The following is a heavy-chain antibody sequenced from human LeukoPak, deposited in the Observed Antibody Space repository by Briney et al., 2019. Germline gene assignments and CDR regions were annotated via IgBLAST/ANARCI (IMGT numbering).Heavy chain of an antibody. Sequence: GESLKISCKGSGYSFTNYWIGWVRQMPGKGLEWMGIIYPGDSDTRYSPSFQGQVTISADKSINTAYLQWNSLKASDTAMYCARHRPFGGVVGLIDYWGQGALVTVSS. CDR3: ARHRPFGGVVGLIDY. D-gene: IGHD3-10*01. CDR1: GYSFTNYW. CDR2: IYPGDSDT. J-gene: IGHJ4*02. V-gene: IGHV5-51*01.